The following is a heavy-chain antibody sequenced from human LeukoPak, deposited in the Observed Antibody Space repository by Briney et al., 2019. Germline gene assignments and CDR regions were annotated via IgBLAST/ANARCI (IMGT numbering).Heavy chain of an antibody. CDR3: ASSHIAVAVSDAFDI. J-gene: IGHJ3*02. CDR2: IKQDGSEK. CDR1: GFTFSSYW. V-gene: IGHV3-7*01. Sequence: GGSPRLSCAASGFTFSSYWMSWVRQAPGKGLEWVANIKQDGSEKYYVDSVKGRFTISRDNAKNSLYLQMNSLRAEDTAVYYCASSHIAVAVSDAFDIWGQGTMVTVSS. D-gene: IGHD6-19*01.